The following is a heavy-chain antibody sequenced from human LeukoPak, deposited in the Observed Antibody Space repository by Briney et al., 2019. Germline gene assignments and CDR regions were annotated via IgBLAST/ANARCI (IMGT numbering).Heavy chain of an antibody. CDR2: IYSGGST. Sequence: GGSLRLSCAASGFTVSSNYMSWVRQAPGKGLEWVSVIYSGGSTYYADSVKGRFTISRDNSKNTLYLQMNSLRAEDTAVYYCARDRGSSGYIDYWSQGTLVTVSS. V-gene: IGHV3-53*01. CDR1: GFTVSSNY. D-gene: IGHD3-22*01. CDR3: ARDRGSSGYIDY. J-gene: IGHJ4*02.